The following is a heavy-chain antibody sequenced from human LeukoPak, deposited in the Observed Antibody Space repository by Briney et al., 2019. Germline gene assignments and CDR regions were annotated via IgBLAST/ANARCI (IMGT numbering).Heavy chain of an antibody. J-gene: IGHJ4*02. D-gene: IGHD3-10*01. CDR1: GGTFSSYA. Sequence: SVKVSCKASGGTFSSYAISWVRQAPGQGLEWMGGIIPIFGTANYAQKFQGRVTITADESTSTAYMELSSLTSEDTAVYYCARGRWTDVARGSYYFDYWGQGTLVSVSS. CDR3: ARGRWTDVARGSYYFDY. V-gene: IGHV1-69*13. CDR2: IIPIFGTA.